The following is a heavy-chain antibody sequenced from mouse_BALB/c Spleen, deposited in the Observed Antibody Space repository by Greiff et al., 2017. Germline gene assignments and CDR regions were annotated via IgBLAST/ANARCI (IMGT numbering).Heavy chain of an antibody. Sequence: EVKLMESGGGLVQPGGSLKLSCAASGFTFSSYTMSWVRQTPEKRLEWVAYISNGGGSTYYPDTVKGRFTISRDNAKNTLYLQMSSLKSEDTAMYYCARRGPTRGYWYFDVWGAGTTVTVSS. CDR3: ARRGPTRGYWYFDV. CDR1: GFTFSSYT. V-gene: IGHV5-12-2*01. D-gene: IGHD1-1*01. J-gene: IGHJ1*01. CDR2: ISNGGGST.